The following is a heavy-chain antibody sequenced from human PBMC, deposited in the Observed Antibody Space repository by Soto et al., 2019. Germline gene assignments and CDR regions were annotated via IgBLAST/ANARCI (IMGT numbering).Heavy chain of an antibody. V-gene: IGHV1-2*04. CDR2: INPNSGGT. CDR1: GYTFTGYY. D-gene: IGHD2-2*01. J-gene: IGHJ5*02. CDR3: ARGYCSSTSCYLFNWFDP. Sequence: QVQLVQSGAEVKKPGASVKVSCKASGYTFTGYYMHWVRQAPGQGLEWMGWINPNSGGTNYAQKFRGWVTMTRDTSISTAYMELSRLRSDDTAVYYCARGYCSSTSCYLFNWFDPWGQGTLVTVSS.